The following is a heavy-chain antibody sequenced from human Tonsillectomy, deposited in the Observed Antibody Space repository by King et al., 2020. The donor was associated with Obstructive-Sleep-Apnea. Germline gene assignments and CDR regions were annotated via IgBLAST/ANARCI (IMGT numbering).Heavy chain of an antibody. Sequence: LQLVQSGAEVKKPGESLKISCKGSGYSFSSYWIGWVRQMPGKGLEWMGSIYPGDSDLRYSPSFQGQVTISADKSISTAFLQWRSLKASDTAVYYCARREYSYGYYFDYWGQGTLVTVSS. CDR3: ARREYSYGYYFDY. V-gene: IGHV5-51*01. CDR1: GYSFSSYW. J-gene: IGHJ4*02. CDR2: IYPGDSDL. D-gene: IGHD5-18*01.